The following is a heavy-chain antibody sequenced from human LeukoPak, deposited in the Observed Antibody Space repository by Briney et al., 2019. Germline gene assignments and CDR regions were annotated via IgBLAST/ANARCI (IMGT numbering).Heavy chain of an antibody. Sequence: GGSLRLSCAASGFTFSDYYMSWIRQAPGKGLEWVSYISSSNSYTNYADSVKGRFTISRDNAKNSLYLQMNSLRAEDTAVYYCARGKPEYSSSWYYFDYWGQGTLVTVSS. D-gene: IGHD6-13*01. CDR1: GFTFSDYY. J-gene: IGHJ4*02. CDR3: ARGKPEYSSSWYYFDY. CDR2: ISSSNSYT. V-gene: IGHV3-11*06.